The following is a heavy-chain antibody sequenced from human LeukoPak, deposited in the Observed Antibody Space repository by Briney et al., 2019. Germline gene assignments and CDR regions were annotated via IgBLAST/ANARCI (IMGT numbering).Heavy chain of an antibody. J-gene: IGHJ4*02. CDR3: ARGNLYSYGLGLGY. CDR2: IYYSGST. V-gene: IGHV4-59*01. Sequence: SETLSLTCTVSADSISSYYWSWIRQPPGKGLEWIGYIYYSGSTNYNPSLKSRVTISVDTSKNQFSLKLSSVTTADTAVYYCARGNLYSYGLGLGYWGQGTLVTVSS. CDR1: ADSISSYY. D-gene: IGHD5-18*01.